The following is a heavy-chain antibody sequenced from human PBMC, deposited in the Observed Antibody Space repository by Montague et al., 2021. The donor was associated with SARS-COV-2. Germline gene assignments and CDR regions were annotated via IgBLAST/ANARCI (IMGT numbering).Heavy chain of an antibody. V-gene: IGHV3-20*04. CDR2: ISRSGDST. CDR1: RFTFEDYG. CDR3: SRGGGMIRGVVDF. J-gene: IGHJ4*02. Sequence: GSLRLSCAVSRFTFEDYGMSWVRQVPGRGLEWVSGISRSGDSTAYGDSVKGRFTVSRDNAKNSLYLQMNSLRVEDTAFYYCSRGGGMIRGVVDFWGQGILVSVSS. D-gene: IGHD3-10*01.